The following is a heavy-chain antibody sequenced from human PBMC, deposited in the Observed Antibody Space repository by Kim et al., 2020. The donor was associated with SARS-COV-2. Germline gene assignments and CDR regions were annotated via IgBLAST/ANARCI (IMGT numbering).Heavy chain of an antibody. Sequence: ETLSLTCTVSGGSISSGSYYWGWIRQPPGKGLEWIGSIYYSGSTSYNPSLKSRVTISLDTSKNQFSLKLSSVTATDTAVYYCARLFSAMVHYWGQGTLVTVSS. V-gene: IGHV4-39*01. CDR1: GGSISSGSYY. CDR3: ARLFSAMVHY. J-gene: IGHJ4*02. CDR2: IYYSGST. D-gene: IGHD5-18*01.